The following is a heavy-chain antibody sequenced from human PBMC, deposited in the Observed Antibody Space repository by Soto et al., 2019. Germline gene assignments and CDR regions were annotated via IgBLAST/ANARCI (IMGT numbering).Heavy chain of an antibody. Sequence: QVQLVESGGGVVQPGRSLRLSCAASGFTFSSYGMHWVRQAPGKGLEWVAVISYDGSNKYYADSVKGRFTISRDNSKHTLYLQMNGMRAVDTAVYYCTGELNLSGQFDYWGQGTLVTVSS. CDR2: ISYDGSNK. CDR3: TGELNLSGQFDY. D-gene: IGHD5-12*01. CDR1: GFTFSSYG. V-gene: IGHV3-30*03. J-gene: IGHJ4*02.